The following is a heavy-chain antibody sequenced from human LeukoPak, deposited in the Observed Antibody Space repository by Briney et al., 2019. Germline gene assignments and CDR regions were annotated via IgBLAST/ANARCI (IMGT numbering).Heavy chain of an antibody. CDR1: GFTFDDYA. Sequence: GGSLRLSCAASGFTFDDYAMHWVRQAPGKGLEWVSGISWNSGSMGYADSVKGRFTISRDNAKNSLYLQMNSLRAEDTALYYCAKLPAIAAAGTDFDYWGQGTLVTVSS. CDR3: AKLPAIAAAGTDFDY. J-gene: IGHJ4*02. D-gene: IGHD6-13*01. CDR2: ISWNSGSM. V-gene: IGHV3-9*01.